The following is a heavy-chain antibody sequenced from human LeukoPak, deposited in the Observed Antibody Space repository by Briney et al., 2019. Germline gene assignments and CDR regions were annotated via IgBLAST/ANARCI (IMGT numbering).Heavy chain of an antibody. J-gene: IGHJ4*02. V-gene: IGHV3-48*03. CDR3: AAIVGVHFGY. CDR1: GFTFSSYE. CDR2: ISSSGSTI. Sequence: GGSLRLSCAASGFTFSSYEMNWVRQAPGKGLEWVSYISSSGSTIYYADSVKGRFTISRDNAKNSLYLQMNSLRAEDTAVYYCAAIVGVHFGYWGQGTLVTVSS. D-gene: IGHD1-26*01.